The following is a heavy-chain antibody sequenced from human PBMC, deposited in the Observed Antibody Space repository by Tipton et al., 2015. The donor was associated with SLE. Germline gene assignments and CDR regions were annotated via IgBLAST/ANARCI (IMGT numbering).Heavy chain of an antibody. D-gene: IGHD3-22*01. CDR3: ARHDYDDNGYYMHYFEY. V-gene: IGHV4-38-2*01. CDR2: IYQSGKN. Sequence: GLVKPSETLSLSCDVSGFSISSGYYWGWIRQPPGKGLEWIGSIYQSGKNYYNPSLRSRMSMSIDTYKDQVFLRRNSVTAADTAVYYCARHDYDDNGYYMHYFEYWGQGTLVTVST. CDR1: GFSISSGYY. J-gene: IGHJ4*02.